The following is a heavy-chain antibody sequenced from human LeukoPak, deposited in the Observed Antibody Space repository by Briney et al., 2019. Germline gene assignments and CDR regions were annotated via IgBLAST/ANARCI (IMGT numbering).Heavy chain of an antibody. V-gene: IGHV3-7*03. CDR1: GFSFSNYW. D-gene: IGHD3-22*01. J-gene: IGHJ4*02. CDR3: AREGVVNGFDY. Sequence: PGGSLRLSCAASGFSFSNYWMSWVRQAPGKGLEWVANTNQDGSEKYYVDSVKGRFTISRDNAKNSLYLQMNSLRAEDTALYYCAREGVVNGFDYWGQGTLVTVSS. CDR2: TNQDGSEK.